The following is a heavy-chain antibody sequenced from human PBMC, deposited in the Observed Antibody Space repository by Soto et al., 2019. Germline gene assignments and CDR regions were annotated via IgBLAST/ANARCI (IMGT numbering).Heavy chain of an antibody. CDR2: IRRDGGNT. V-gene: IGHV3-23*01. CDR3: AKTNADGYNDDY. J-gene: IGHJ4*02. Sequence: GGSLRLSCAASGFTFSSYAMSWVRQAPGKGLEWVSTIRRDGGNTYYADSVKARFSISRDNSKNTLYLQLNSLRADDTAVYYCAKTNADGYNDDYWGQGTLVTVSS. CDR1: GFTFSSYA. D-gene: IGHD5-12*01.